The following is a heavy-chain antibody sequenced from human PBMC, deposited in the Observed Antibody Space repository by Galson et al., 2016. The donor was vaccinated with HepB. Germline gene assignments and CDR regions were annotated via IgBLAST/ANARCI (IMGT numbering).Heavy chain of an antibody. V-gene: IGHV3-48*02. CDR3: ARDGALLDYWGRFDY. Sequence: SLRLSCAASGFTFSNFAFNWVRQAPGKGLEWVSHISRSSSSIYHANSVTGRFTISRDDAKNSLYLQMNSLREADTAVYFCARDGALLDYWGRFDYWGQGTLVTVSS. CDR2: ISRSSSSI. CDR1: GFTFSNFA. D-gene: IGHD4-11*01. J-gene: IGHJ4*02.